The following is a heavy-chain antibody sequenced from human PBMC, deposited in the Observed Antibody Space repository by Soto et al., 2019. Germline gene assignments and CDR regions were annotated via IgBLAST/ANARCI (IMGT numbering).Heavy chain of an antibody. CDR1: GFSFSSYA. V-gene: IGHV3-23*01. CDR3: AKGSIEYSASVDN. J-gene: IGHJ4*02. D-gene: IGHD5-12*01. Sequence: VQLLESGGGLVQPGGSLRLSCAASGFSFSSYAMVWVRQAPGKGLEWVSVIRARGGSSYFADSVKGRFTISRDNSKNVLSLEMNSLRAEDTAIYCGAKGSIEYSASVDNWGQGTLVLVSS. CDR2: IRARGGSS.